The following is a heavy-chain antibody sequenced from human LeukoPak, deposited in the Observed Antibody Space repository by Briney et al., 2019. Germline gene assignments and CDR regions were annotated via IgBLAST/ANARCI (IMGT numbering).Heavy chain of an antibody. CDR2: IYTSGST. CDR1: GGSISSGSYY. J-gene: IGHJ6*03. Sequence: SQTLSLTCTVSGGSISSGSYYWSWIRQPAGKGLEWIGRIYTSGSTNYNPSLKSRVTISVDTSKNQFSLKLSSVTAADTAVYYCARDDSGSWEPLYYMDVWGKGTTVTVSS. D-gene: IGHD6-13*01. CDR3: ARDDSGSWEPLYYMDV. V-gene: IGHV4-61*02.